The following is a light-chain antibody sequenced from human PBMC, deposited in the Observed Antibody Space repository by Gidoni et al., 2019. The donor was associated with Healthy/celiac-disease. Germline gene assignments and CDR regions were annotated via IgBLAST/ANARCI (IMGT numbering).Light chain of an antibody. J-gene: IGKJ2*03. CDR1: PSVLYSSNNKNY. CDR2: WAS. Sequence: DIVITPSPDSLALSLGERATINCTSSPSVLYSSNNKNYLAWYQQKPGQPPKLLIYWASTRESGVPDRFSGSGSGTDFTLTISSLQAEDVAVYYCQQYYSTPLSFGQGTKLEIK. CDR3: QQYYSTPLS. V-gene: IGKV4-1*01.